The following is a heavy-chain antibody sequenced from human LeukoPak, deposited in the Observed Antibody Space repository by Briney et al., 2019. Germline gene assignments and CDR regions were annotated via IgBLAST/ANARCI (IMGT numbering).Heavy chain of an antibody. D-gene: IGHD1-1*01. CDR2: ISYDGSNK. J-gene: IGHJ4*02. CDR3: AKDGVNGRLFDY. Sequence: GGSLRLSCAASGFTFSNYNMHWVRQAPGKGLEWVAVISYDGSNKYYVDSVKGRFTVSRDTSKNTLYLQMNSLRAEDTAVYYCAKDGVNGRLFDYWGQGTLVTVSS. V-gene: IGHV3-30*18. CDR1: GFTFSNYN.